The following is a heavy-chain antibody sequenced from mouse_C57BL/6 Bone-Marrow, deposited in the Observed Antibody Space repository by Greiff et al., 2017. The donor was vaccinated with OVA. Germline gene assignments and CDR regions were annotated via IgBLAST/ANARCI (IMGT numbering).Heavy chain of an antibody. CDR2: IWSGGST. D-gene: IGHD2-3*01. CDR1: GFSLTSYG. J-gene: IGHJ4*01. CDR3: ARNDDGYYLYYAMDY. Sequence: VKLKESGPGLVQPSQSLSITCTVSGFSLTSYGVHWVRQSPGKGLEWLGVIWSGGSTDYNAAFISRLSISKDNSKSQVFFKMNSLQADDTAIYYCARNDDGYYLYYAMDYWGQGTSVTVSS. V-gene: IGHV2-2*01.